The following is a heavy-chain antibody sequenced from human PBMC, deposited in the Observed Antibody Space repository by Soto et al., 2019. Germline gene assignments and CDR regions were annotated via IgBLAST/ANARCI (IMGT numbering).Heavy chain of an antibody. CDR3: ARDLSSSSWSYYYYYYGMDV. CDR2: ISSNGGST. CDR1: GFTFSSYA. Sequence: GGSLRLSCAASGFTFSSYAMHWVRQAPGKGLEYVSAISSNGGSTYYANSVKGRFTISRDNSKNTLYLQMNSLRAEDTAVYYCARDLSSSSWSYYYYYYGMDVWGQGTTVTVSS. D-gene: IGHD6-13*01. J-gene: IGHJ6*02. V-gene: IGHV3-64*01.